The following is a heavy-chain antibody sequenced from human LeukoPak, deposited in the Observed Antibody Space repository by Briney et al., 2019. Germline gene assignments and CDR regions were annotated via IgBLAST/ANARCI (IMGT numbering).Heavy chain of an antibody. CDR3: AKGSFLAARPEEAFDY. Sequence: GGSLRLSCAASGFTFSSYAMSWVRQAPGKGLEWVSAISGSGGSTYYADSVKGRFTISRDNSKNTLYLQMNSLRAEDTAVYYCAKGSFLAARPEEAFDYWGQGTLVTVSS. CDR2: ISGSGGST. CDR1: GFTFSSYA. J-gene: IGHJ4*02. D-gene: IGHD6-6*01. V-gene: IGHV3-23*01.